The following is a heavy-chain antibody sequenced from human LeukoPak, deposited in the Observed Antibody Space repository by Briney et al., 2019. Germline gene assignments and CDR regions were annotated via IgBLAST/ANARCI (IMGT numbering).Heavy chain of an antibody. CDR2: ISSSSSYI. D-gene: IGHD6-19*01. Sequence: GGSLRLSCAASGFTFTSYSMNWVRQAPGKGLEWVSSISSSSSYIYYADSVKGRFTISRDNAKNSLYLQMNSLRVEDTAVYYCARDGSLARLVDYYYYHMDVWGKGTTVTVSS. J-gene: IGHJ6*03. V-gene: IGHV3-21*01. CDR3: ARDGSLARLVDYYYYHMDV. CDR1: GFTFTSYS.